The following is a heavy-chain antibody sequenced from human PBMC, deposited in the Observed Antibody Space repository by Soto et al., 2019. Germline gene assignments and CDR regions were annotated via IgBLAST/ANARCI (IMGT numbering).Heavy chain of an antibody. CDR3: AKGLFDS. J-gene: IGHJ4*02. Sequence: PGGSLRLSCAPSGFTFRNYTMHWVRQAPGKGLEWVSYIGSSGGTIYYAEAVKGRFSVSRDNAKNSLYLQMNSLRAEDTAVYYCAKGLFDSWGQGTLVTVSS. V-gene: IGHV3-48*01. CDR1: GFTFRNYT. CDR2: IGSSGGTI.